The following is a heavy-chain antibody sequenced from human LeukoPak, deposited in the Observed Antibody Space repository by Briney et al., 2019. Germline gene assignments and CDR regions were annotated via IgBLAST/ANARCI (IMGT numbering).Heavy chain of an antibody. CDR2: ISYDGSNK. CDR1: GFTFSSYA. Sequence: PGGSPRLSCAASGFTFSSYAMHWVRQAPGKGLEWVAVISYDGSNKYYADSVKGRFTISRDNSKNTLYLQMNSLRAEDTAVYYCARGVDGTSPVYYYYYMDVWGKGTTVTVSS. V-gene: IGHV3-30-3*01. CDR3: ARGVDGTSPVYYYYYMDV. D-gene: IGHD2-2*01. J-gene: IGHJ6*03.